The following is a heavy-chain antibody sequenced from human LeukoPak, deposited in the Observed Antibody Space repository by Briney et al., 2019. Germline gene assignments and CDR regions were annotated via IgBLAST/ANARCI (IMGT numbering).Heavy chain of an antibody. CDR2: IRSKANSYAT. V-gene: IGHV3-73*01. Sequence: GGSLRLSCAASGFTFSGSAMHWVRQASGKGLEWVGRIRSKANSYATAYAASVKGRFTISRDDSKNTAYLQMNSLKTEDTAVYYCTTYCSGGSCQLGAAYWGQGTLVTVSS. CDR1: GFTFSGSA. J-gene: IGHJ4*02. CDR3: TTYCSGGSCQLGAAY. D-gene: IGHD2-15*01.